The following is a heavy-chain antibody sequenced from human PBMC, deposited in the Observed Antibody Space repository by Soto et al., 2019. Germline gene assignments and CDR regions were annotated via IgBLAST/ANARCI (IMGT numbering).Heavy chain of an antibody. CDR3: AREQRGDRTIDY. Sequence: QVQLQESGPGLVKPSETLSLTCTVSGGSISSYYWSWIRQPPGTGLEWIGYIYYSGSTNYNPSLKSRVTISVDTSKNQVSLKLSSVTAADTAVYYCAREQRGDRTIDYWGQGTLVTVSS. V-gene: IGHV4-59*01. D-gene: IGHD5-18*01. CDR1: GGSISSYY. CDR2: IYYSGST. J-gene: IGHJ4*02.